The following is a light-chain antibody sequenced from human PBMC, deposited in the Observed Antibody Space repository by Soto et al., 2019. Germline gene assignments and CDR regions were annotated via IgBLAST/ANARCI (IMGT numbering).Light chain of an antibody. J-gene: IGKJ1*01. CDR2: QAS. Sequence: DIQMTQSPSTLSASVGDRVTITCRASQNIDSWLACYQHKPGQAPTLLIYQASILQTGVQSRFSGSGYGQELRIAISSLQPADFATYSCQQYAGHSWAFGQGPKLE. CDR1: QNIDSW. CDR3: QQYAGHSWA. V-gene: IGKV1-5*03.